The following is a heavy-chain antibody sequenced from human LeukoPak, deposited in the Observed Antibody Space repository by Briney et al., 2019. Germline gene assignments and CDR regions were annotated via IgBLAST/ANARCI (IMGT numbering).Heavy chain of an antibody. Sequence: GESLKISCKASGSNFNGYWIGWVRQMPGKGLEWMGIIYPADSDTRYSPSFQGQVTITADKSISTAYLQWSSLKASDTAMYYCARPSSDWYDYFDYWGQGTLVTVSS. CDR2: IYPADSDT. CDR3: ARPSSDWYDYFDY. CDR1: GSNFNGYW. D-gene: IGHD6-19*01. V-gene: IGHV5-51*01. J-gene: IGHJ4*02.